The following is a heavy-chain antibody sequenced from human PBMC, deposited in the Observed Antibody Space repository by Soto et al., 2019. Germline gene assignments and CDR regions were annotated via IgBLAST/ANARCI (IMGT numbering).Heavy chain of an antibody. Sequence: SETLSLTCTVSGGSISSGGYYWSWIRQHPGKGLEWIGYIYYSGSTYYNPSLKSRVTISVETSKNQFSLKLSSVTAADTAVYYCARDPGANGGDYVDAFDIWGQGTMVTVSS. CDR2: IYYSGST. J-gene: IGHJ3*02. CDR3: ARDPGANGGDYVDAFDI. CDR1: GGSISSGGYY. D-gene: IGHD4-17*01. V-gene: IGHV4-31*03.